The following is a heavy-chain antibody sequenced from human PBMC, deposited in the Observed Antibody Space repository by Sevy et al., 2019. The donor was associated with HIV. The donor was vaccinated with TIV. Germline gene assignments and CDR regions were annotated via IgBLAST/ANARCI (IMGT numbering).Heavy chain of an antibody. Sequence: SETLSLTCTVSGGSISSYYWSWIRQPAGKGLEWIGRIYTSGSTNYNPSLKSRVTMSVDTSKNQFSLKLSPVTAADTAVYYCARDPGKRITMVRGVIGDAFDIWGQGTMVTVSS. J-gene: IGHJ3*02. V-gene: IGHV4-4*07. CDR3: ARDPGKRITMVRGVIGDAFDI. CDR2: IYTSGST. D-gene: IGHD3-10*01. CDR1: GGSISSYY.